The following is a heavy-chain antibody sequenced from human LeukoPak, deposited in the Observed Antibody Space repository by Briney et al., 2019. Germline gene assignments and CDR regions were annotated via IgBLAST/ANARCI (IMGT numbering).Heavy chain of an antibody. D-gene: IGHD6-19*01. CDR1: GGSISSYY. V-gene: IGHV4-4*07. Sequence: SETLSLTCTVSGGSISSYYWSWIRQPAGKGLEWIGRIYTSGSTNYNPSLKSRVTMSVDTSKNQFSLKLSSVTAADTAVYCCAREYSSGWYGSVGPFDPWGQGTLVTVSS. CDR3: AREYSSGWYGSVGPFDP. CDR2: IYTSGST. J-gene: IGHJ5*02.